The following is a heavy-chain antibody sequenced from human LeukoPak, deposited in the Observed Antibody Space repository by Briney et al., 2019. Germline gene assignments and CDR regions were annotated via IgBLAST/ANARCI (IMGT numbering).Heavy chain of an antibody. V-gene: IGHV4-4*07. D-gene: IGHD3-22*01. Sequence: PSETLSPTCTVSGGSIHNHIWNWIRQSAGRGLEWIGRVYTSGSTNYNPSLMSRVTMSFDTSKSQFSLKLSSVTAADTAVYYCARFHSYYHDTTATNAFDIWGQGALVTVSS. J-gene: IGHJ3*02. CDR1: GGSIHNHI. CDR3: ARFHSYYHDTTATNAFDI. CDR2: VYTSGST.